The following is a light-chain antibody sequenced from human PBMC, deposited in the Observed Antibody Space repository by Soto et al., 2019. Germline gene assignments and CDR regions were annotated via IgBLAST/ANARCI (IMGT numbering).Light chain of an antibody. CDR2: GAS. J-gene: IGKJ3*01. V-gene: IGKV3-20*01. Sequence: EIVLTQSPGTLSLSPGERATLSCRASQSVSSSYLAWYQQKPGQAPRLLIYGASNRATGIPDRFSGSGSGTDFTLTIRRMEPEDIAVYYFQQYGSQPIFSFGPGTKVDIK. CDR1: QSVSSSY. CDR3: QQYGSQPIFS.